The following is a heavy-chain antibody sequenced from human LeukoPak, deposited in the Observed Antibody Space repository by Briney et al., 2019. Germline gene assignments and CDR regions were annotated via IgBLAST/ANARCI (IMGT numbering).Heavy chain of an antibody. J-gene: IGHJ4*02. CDR2: ISHSGST. CDR1: GGSFSGYY. V-gene: IGHV4-34*01. D-gene: IGHD3-10*01. Sequence: SETLSLTCAVYGGSFSGYYWSWIRQPPGKGPEWIGEISHSGSTNYNPSLKSRVTISVDTSENQFSLKLSSVTAADTAVYYCARGGTYGSGRNQHTTLDYWGQGTLVTVSS. CDR3: ARGGTYGSGRNQHTTLDY.